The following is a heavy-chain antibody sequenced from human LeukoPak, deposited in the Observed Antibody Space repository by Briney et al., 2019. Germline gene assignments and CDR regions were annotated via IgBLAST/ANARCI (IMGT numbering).Heavy chain of an antibody. CDR1: GFTFTYYA. J-gene: IGHJ4*02. D-gene: IGHD3-9*01. V-gene: IGHV3-30-3*01. CDR2: VSNDGSNQ. CDR3: AKDRVRRYFDWLPLDY. Sequence: GRSLRLSCAASGFTFTYYAMHWVRQAPGKGLEWVSVVSNDGSNQDYTDSVKGRFIISRDDSKSTVYLQMNSLRAEDTAVYYCAKDRVRRYFDWLPLDYWGQGTLVTVSS.